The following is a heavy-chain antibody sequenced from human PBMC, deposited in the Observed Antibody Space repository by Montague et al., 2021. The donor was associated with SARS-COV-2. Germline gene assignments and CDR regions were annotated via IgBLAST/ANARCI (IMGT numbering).Heavy chain of an antibody. CDR1: GTSFSGYY. D-gene: IGHD2-15*01. CDR3: ARLRDGVVPSPILGIGPYYSYYYMDV. J-gene: IGHJ6*03. Sequence: SETLSLTCAVHGTSFSGYYWNWIRQPPGKGLEWIGEINHSGSTKYSPSLKRRLTISVDTSKNQFSLKLTSVAAADTAVYYCARLRDGVVPSPILGIGPYYSYYYMDVWGRGTTVTVSS. V-gene: IGHV4-34*01. CDR2: INHSGST.